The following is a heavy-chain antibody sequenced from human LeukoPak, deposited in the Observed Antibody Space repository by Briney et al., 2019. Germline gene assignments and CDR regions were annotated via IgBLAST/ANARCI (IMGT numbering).Heavy chain of an antibody. Sequence: GGSLRLSCAASGLTFSSYAMHWVRQAPGKGLEWVAVISYDGSNKYYADSVKGRFTISRDNSKNTLYLQMNSLRAEDTAVYYCARAYCGGDCYDDYWGQGTLVTVSS. V-gene: IGHV3-30-3*01. D-gene: IGHD2-21*02. J-gene: IGHJ4*02. CDR2: ISYDGSNK. CDR3: ARAYCGGDCYDDY. CDR1: GLTFSSYA.